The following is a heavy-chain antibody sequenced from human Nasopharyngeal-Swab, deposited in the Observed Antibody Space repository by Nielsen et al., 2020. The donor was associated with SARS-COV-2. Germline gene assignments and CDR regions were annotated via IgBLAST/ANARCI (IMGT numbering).Heavy chain of an antibody. V-gene: IGHV3-74*01. CDR1: GFTFSAYW. CDR3: ARGGFQHAMDV. CDR2: INNDGSSS. D-gene: IGHD2-2*01. Sequence: GESLKISCAASGFTFSAYWMFWVRQVPGKGLVRVSRINNDGSSSNHAESVKGRFTISRDNAKNTLYLQMNSLRAEDTATYYCARGGFQHAMDVWGQGTPVTVSS. J-gene: IGHJ6*01.